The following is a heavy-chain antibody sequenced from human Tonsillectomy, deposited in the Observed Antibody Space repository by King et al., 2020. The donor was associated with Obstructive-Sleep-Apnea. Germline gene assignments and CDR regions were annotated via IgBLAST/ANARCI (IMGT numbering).Heavy chain of an antibody. CDR2: IYYSGST. D-gene: IGHD5-12*01. CDR1: GGSISSYY. V-gene: IGHV4-59*01. J-gene: IGHJ5*02. Sequence: VQLQESGPGLVKPSETLSLTCTVSGGSISSYYWSWIRQPPGKGLEWIGYIYYSGSTNYKPSLKSRVTISIDTSKNQFSLKLSSVTAADTAVYYCARDSGYVWFDPWGQGTLVTVSS. CDR3: ARDSGYVWFDP.